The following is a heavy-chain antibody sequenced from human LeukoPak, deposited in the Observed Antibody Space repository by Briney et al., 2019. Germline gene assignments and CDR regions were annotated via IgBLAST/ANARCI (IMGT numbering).Heavy chain of an antibody. CDR3: AREIVGAYYFDY. CDR2: IIPIFGTA. Sequence: SVKVSCKASVGTFSSYAISWVRQAPGQGLEWMGGIIPIFGTANYAQKFQGRVTITSDESTSTAYMELSSLRSEDTAVYYCAREIVGAYYFDYWGQGTLVTVSS. D-gene: IGHD1-26*01. CDR1: VGTFSSYA. V-gene: IGHV1-69*13. J-gene: IGHJ4*02.